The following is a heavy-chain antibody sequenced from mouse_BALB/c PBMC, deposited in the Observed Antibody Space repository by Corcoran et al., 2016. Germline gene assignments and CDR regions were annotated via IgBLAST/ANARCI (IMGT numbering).Heavy chain of an antibody. CDR1: GYTFSSYW. CDR3: ARIDYGYDFDV. J-gene: IGHJ1*01. D-gene: IGHD1-2*01. V-gene: IGHV1-9*01. CDR2: ILPGSGST. Sequence: QVQLQQSGAELMKPGASVKISCKATGYTFSSYWIEWVKQRPGHGLEWIGEILPGSGSTNYNEKFKGKATFTADTSSNTAYMQLSSLTSEDSAVYYCARIDYGYDFDVWGAGTTVTVSS.